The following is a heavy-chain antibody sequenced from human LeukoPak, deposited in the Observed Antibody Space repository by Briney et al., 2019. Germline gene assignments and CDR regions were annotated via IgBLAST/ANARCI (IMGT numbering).Heavy chain of an antibody. D-gene: IGHD5-12*01. CDR3: ARGSTVDTVATPLMY. CDR1: GYTFTSYD. J-gene: IGHJ4*02. Sequence: ASVKVSCKASGYTFTSYDINWVRQATGQGLEWMGWMNPNSGNTGYAQKFQGRVTMTRSTSISTAYMELSSLRSEDTAVYYCARGSTVDTVATPLMYWGPGTLVTVSS. V-gene: IGHV1-8*01. CDR2: MNPNSGNT.